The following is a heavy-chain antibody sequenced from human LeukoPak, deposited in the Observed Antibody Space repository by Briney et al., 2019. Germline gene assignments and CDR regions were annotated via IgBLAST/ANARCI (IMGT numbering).Heavy chain of an antibody. D-gene: IGHD2-2*01. CDR3: ARLPIVVVPSTSFDI. CDR2: INYSGTT. Sequence: PETLSLTCTVSGGSISSSSYYWGWIRQPPGKGLEWIGSINYSGTTYYSPSLKSRVTISVDTSKNQFSLKLSSVTAADTAVYYCARLPIVVVPSTSFDIWGQGTMVTVSS. J-gene: IGHJ3*02. V-gene: IGHV4-39*01. CDR1: GGSISSSSYY.